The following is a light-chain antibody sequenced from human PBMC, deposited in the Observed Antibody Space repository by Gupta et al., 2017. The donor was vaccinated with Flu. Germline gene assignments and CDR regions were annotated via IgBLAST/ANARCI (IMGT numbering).Light chain of an antibody. J-gene: IGKJ2*01. CDR2: YTS. Sequence: GDRLTITCRPSLNIGYDLNWYQQQPGNAPKLLVDYTSSVETGVPSSFSGSQSGTDFTLTISSLHFEEFATYYCYQSHTSPYTFGQGTKVEIK. V-gene: IGKV1-39*01. CDR3: YQSHTSPYT. CDR1: LNIGYD.